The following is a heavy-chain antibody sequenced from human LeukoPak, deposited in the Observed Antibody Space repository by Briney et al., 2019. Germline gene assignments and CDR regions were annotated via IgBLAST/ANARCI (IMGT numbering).Heavy chain of an antibody. Sequence: HTGGSLRLSCAASGFTFSSYAMGWVRQAPGKGLEWVSSISGSGGTTYYADSVKGRFTISRDNSKNTLYLQMNSLRAEDTALYYCAKDPVATIDWFNPWGQGTLVTVSS. J-gene: IGHJ5*02. CDR1: GFTFSSYA. CDR2: ISGSGGTT. CDR3: AKDPVATIDWFNP. V-gene: IGHV3-23*01. D-gene: IGHD5-12*01.